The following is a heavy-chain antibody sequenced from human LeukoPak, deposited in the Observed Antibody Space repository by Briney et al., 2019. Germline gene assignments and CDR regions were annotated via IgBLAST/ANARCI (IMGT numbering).Heavy chain of an antibody. CDR1: GGSISSSSYY. Sequence: KPSETLSLTCTVSGGSISSSSYYWGWIRQPPGKGLEWIGSIYYSGSTYYNPSLKRRVTISVDTSKNQFSLKLSSVTAADTAVYYCARQDCSGGSCYGDYWGQGTLVTVSS. D-gene: IGHD2-15*01. V-gene: IGHV4-39*01. CDR2: IYYSGST. CDR3: ARQDCSGGSCYGDY. J-gene: IGHJ4*02.